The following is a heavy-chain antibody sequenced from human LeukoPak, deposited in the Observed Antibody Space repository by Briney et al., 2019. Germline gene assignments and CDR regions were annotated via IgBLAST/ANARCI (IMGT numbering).Heavy chain of an antibody. D-gene: IGHD2/OR15-2a*01. CDR3: ARGRSNSWFY. J-gene: IGHJ4*02. CDR2: INHSGST. CDR1: GGSFSGYY. V-gene: IGHV4-34*01. Sequence: SETLSLTCAVYGGSFSGYYWSWIRQPPGKGLEWIGEINHSGSTNYNPSLKSRVTISVDTSKNQFSLKQSSVTAADTAVYYCARGRSNSWFYWGQGTLVTVSS.